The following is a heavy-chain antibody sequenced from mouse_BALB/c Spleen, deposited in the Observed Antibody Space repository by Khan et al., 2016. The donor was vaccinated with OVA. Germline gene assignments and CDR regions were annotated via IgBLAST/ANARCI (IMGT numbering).Heavy chain of an antibody. CDR1: GFTFSDYF. J-gene: IGHJ2*01. Sequence: EVELVESGGGLVQPGGSLKLSCATSGFTFSDYFMYLVRQTPEKRLEWVAYISNGGGSTYYPAMLPGRFTISGDNAKNTLYLQMSRLKSEDTAMYYCARGTTVGAFDYWGQGTTLTVSS. D-gene: IGHD1-1*01. CDR2: ISNGGGST. CDR3: ARGTTVGAFDY. V-gene: IGHV5-12*02.